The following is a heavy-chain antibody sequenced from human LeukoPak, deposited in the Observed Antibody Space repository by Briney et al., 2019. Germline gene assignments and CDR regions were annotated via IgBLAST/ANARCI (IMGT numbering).Heavy chain of an antibody. CDR3: AKDGQVGAIGYFDY. D-gene: IGHD1-26*01. CDR1: GFIFSTYG. Sequence: PGGSLRLSCAASGFIFSTYGMHWVRQAPGKGLEWVAVVWSGGNNKYYSDSVKGRFTISRDNSKNTLYLQMNSLRAEDTAVYNCAKDGQVGAIGYFDYRGQGTLVTVSS. V-gene: IGHV3-33*06. CDR2: VWSGGNNK. J-gene: IGHJ4*02.